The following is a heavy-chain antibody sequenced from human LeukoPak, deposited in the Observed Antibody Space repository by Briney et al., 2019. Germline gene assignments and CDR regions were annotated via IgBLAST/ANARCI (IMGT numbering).Heavy chain of an antibody. Sequence: GGSLRLSCAASGFTFSSYAMSWVRQAPGKGMEGVSAISGSGGSTYYPASVKGRFTISRDNSKHTLYLQMNSLRAEDTAVYYCAKARQGAFDIWGQGTMVTVSS. CDR2: ISGSGGST. CDR3: AKARQGAFDI. CDR1: GFTFSSYA. V-gene: IGHV3-23*01. J-gene: IGHJ3*02.